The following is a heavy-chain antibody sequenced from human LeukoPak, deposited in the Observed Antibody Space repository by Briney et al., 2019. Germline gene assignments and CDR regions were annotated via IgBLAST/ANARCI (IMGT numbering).Heavy chain of an antibody. D-gene: IGHD1-14*01. CDR2: INSDGSST. CDR3: ARLLVSEPFDY. Sequence: GGSLRLSCSASGVTFRSYWMHWVRQAPGKGLVWVSRINSDGSSTSYADSVKGRFTISRDNAKNTLYLQMNSLRAEDTAVYYCARLLVSEPFDYWGQGTLVTVSS. CDR1: GVTFRSYW. J-gene: IGHJ4*02. V-gene: IGHV3-74*01.